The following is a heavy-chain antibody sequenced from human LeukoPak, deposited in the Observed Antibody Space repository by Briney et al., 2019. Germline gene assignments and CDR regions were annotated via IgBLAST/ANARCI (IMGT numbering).Heavy chain of an antibody. D-gene: IGHD3-22*01. CDR1: GFTFSSFA. V-gene: IGHV3-23*01. CDR3: AKAPSDSSGYYYIGDY. CDR2: ISGTGSST. J-gene: IGHJ4*02. Sequence: GGSLRLSCAASGFTFSSFAMSWVRPAPGRGLEWVSTISGTGSSTYYADSVKGRFTISRDNSKNTLYLQMNSLRAEDTAVYYCAKAPSDSSGYYYIGDYWGQGTLVTVSS.